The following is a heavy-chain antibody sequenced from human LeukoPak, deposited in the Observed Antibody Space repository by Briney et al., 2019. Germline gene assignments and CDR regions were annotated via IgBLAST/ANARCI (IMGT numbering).Heavy chain of an antibody. Sequence: SETLSLTCTVSGGSIGSSSYYWGWIRQPPGKGLEWIGSIYYSGSTYYNPSLKSRVTISVDTSKNQFSLKLSSVTAADTAVYYCARPMYYGDDGDYWGQGTLVTVSS. CDR3: ARPMYYGDDGDY. V-gene: IGHV4-39*01. D-gene: IGHD4-17*01. CDR1: GGSIGSSSYY. CDR2: IYYSGST. J-gene: IGHJ4*02.